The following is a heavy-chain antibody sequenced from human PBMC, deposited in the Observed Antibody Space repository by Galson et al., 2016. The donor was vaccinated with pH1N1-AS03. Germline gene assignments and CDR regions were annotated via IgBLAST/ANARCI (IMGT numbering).Heavy chain of an antibody. CDR1: GFTFSSYA. V-gene: IGHV3-23*01. Sequence: SLRLSCAASGFTFSSYAMSWVRQAPGKGLEWVSSIGGSGAGAYYADSVKGRFTISRDNSKNTLYLQMNSLRAEDTAVYYCAKMEGSNNFYYFDYWGQGTPVTVSS. CDR2: IGGSGAGA. D-gene: IGHD1-20*01. J-gene: IGHJ4*02. CDR3: AKMEGSNNFYYFDY.